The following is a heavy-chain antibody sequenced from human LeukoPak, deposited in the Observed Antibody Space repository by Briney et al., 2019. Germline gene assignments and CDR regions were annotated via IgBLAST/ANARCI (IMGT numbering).Heavy chain of an antibody. Sequence: GGSLRLSCAASGFTFSSYAMSWVRQAPGKGLGWVSAITGGSTYYADSLAARFTISRYNSKNTLYLKMHSLRAEDTAVYYCAKVPGHREYRRITIFGVVVDYWGQGTLVTVSS. V-gene: IGHV3-23*01. J-gene: IGHJ4*02. CDR3: AKVPGHREYRRITIFGVVVDY. CDR1: GFTFSSYA. D-gene: IGHD3-3*01. CDR2: ITGGST.